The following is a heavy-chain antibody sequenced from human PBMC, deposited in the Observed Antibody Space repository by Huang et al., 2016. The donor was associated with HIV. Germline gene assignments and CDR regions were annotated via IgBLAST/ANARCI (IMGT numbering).Heavy chain of an antibody. CDR2: IESDGSST. Sequence: EVELAASGGGSVRPGQSLRLSCVGSGFIFSDYWLHWVRQIPGKGLMWVARIESDGSSTSYADSVKGRFTIYRDNARNTVYLQMSSLRVDDTAVYYCVRAREKGYDFWSGYRYWGQGAQVTVSS. CDR3: VRAREKGYDFWSGYRY. J-gene: IGHJ4*01. V-gene: IGHV3-74*02. CDR1: GFIFSDYW. D-gene: IGHD3-3*01.